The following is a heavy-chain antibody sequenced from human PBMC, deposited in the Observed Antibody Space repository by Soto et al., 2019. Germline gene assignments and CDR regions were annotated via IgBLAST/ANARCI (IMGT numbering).Heavy chain of an antibody. D-gene: IGHD5-12*01. CDR2: ISSSGTTI. V-gene: IGHV3-11*01. J-gene: IGHJ6*02. Sequence: QVQLVESGGGLVKPGGSLRLSCAASGFTFSDYSMNWVRQTPGKGLEWVSFISSSGTTIFYADSVRGRFTISRDNTKNSLFLQMESLRAEDTAVYFCATPPGGYDRHNYYYHTMDVWGQGTTVTVSS. CDR1: GFTFSDYS. CDR3: ATPPGGYDRHNYYYHTMDV.